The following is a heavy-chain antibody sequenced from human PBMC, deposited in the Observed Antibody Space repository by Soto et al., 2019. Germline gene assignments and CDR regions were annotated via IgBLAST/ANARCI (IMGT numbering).Heavy chain of an antibody. Sequence: QVQLVQSGAEVKKPGASVKVSCKASGYTFTSYGISWVRQAPGQGLEWMGWISAYNGNTNYAQKLQGRVPMTTYTPASTASMGLRSLRSDVTAVYYCAREGGDIVGAPGGDYWGQGTLVTLSS. CDR3: AREGGDIVGAPGGDY. CDR1: GYTFTSYG. D-gene: IGHD1-26*01. J-gene: IGHJ4*02. CDR2: ISAYNGNT. V-gene: IGHV1-18*01.